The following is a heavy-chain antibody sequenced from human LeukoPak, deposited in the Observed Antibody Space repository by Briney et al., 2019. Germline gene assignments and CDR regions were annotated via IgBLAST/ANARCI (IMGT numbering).Heavy chain of an antibody. J-gene: IGHJ4*02. V-gene: IGHV1-18*01. CDR3: ARFPLQLEPLRSADY. CDR2: ISAYNGNT. Sequence: ASVKVSCKASGYTFTSYGISWVRQAPGQGLEWMGWISAYNGNTNYAQKLQGRVTVTTDTSTSTAYMELRSLRSDDTAVYYCARFPLQLEPLRSADYWGQGTLVTVSS. D-gene: IGHD1-1*01. CDR1: GYTFTSYG.